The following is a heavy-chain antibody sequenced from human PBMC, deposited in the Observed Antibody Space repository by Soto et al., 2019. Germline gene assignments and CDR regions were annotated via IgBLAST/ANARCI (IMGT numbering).Heavy chain of an antibody. J-gene: IGHJ4*02. CDR1: GGSVSNSY. V-gene: IGHV4-59*02. CDR2: VYYSGST. CDR3: ARGRSHEWELLVQYFDY. D-gene: IGHD1-26*01. Sequence: QVQLQESGPGLVKPSETLSLTCTVSGGSVSNSYWGWIRQPPGKGLEWVAYVYYSGSTNYNPSFGSRVTISVDKSKNQFSLKMTSVTGADTAVYYCARGRSHEWELLVQYFDYWGQGTLVTVSS.